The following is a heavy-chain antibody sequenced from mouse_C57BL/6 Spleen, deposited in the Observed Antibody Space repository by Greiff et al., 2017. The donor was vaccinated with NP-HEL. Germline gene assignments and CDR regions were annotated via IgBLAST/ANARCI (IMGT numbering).Heavy chain of an antibody. V-gene: IGHV5-4*03. CDR1: GFTFSSYA. Sequence: DVKLVESGGGLVKPGGSLKLSCAASGFTFSSYAMSWVRQTPEKRLEWVATISDGGSYTYYPDNVKGRFTISRDNAKNNLYLQMSHLKSEDTAMYYCARAPYYDYDGYFDYWGQGTTLTVSS. CDR3: ARAPYYDYDGYFDY. CDR2: ISDGGSYT. D-gene: IGHD2-4*01. J-gene: IGHJ2*01.